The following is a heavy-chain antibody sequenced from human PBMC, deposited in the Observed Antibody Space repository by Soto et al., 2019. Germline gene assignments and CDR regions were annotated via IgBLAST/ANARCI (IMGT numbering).Heavy chain of an antibody. CDR3: AKDGAKVFDY. Sequence: QVQLVESGGGVVQPGRSLRLSCAASGFTFSSYGMHWVRQAPGKGLEWVAVISYDGSNKYYADSVKGRFTISRDNSKNTLYLQMTSLRAEDTAVYYCAKDGAKVFDYWGQGTLVTVSS. J-gene: IGHJ4*02. CDR1: GFTFSSYG. D-gene: IGHD3-16*01. V-gene: IGHV3-30*18. CDR2: ISYDGSNK.